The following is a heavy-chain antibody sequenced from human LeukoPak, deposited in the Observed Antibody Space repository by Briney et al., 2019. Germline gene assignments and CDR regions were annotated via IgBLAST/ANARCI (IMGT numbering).Heavy chain of an antibody. V-gene: IGHV4-59*01. CDR1: GGSINSYY. Sequence: SETLSLTCTVSGGSINSYYWSWIRQPPGKGLEWIGYIYDSGSTNYNPSLKSRVTISVDTSKNQFSLKPTSVTAADTAVYYCASSYSSSWFRFDYWGQGTLVTVSS. J-gene: IGHJ4*02. CDR2: IYDSGST. D-gene: IGHD6-13*01. CDR3: ASSYSSSWFRFDY.